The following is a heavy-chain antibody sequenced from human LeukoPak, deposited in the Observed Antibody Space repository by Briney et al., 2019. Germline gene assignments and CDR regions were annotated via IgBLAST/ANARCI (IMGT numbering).Heavy chain of an antibody. J-gene: IGHJ4*02. CDR2: ISPRGRTS. CDR1: GFNFSDFY. D-gene: IGHD2-21*01. CDR3: ARDSIPKMATVVDS. Sequence: PGGSLRLSCEASGFNFSDFYMNWIRQAPGKGPEGVAYISPRGRTSYYADSVRGRFTVSRDNAKNSLFLQMTSLSADDTAIYYCARDSIPKMATVVDSWGQGTLVIVSS. V-gene: IGHV3-11*01.